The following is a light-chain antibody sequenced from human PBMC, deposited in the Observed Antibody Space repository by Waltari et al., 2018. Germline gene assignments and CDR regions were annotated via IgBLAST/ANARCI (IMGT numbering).Light chain of an antibody. J-gene: IGKJ2*01. Sequence: EVLMTQSPPTLSVSPGEGATLSCRASQSIARTLAWYHQKPGQAPRLLIYGASTRATDVPDRFSGSASGTEFTLTSSGLQSEDFAVYYCQQYNNWRTFGQGTKLEIK. CDR2: GAS. CDR3: QQYNNWRT. V-gene: IGKV3-15*01. CDR1: QSIART.